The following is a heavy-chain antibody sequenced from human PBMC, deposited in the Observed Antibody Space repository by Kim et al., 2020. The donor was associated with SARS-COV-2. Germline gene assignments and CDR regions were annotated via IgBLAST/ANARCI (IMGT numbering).Heavy chain of an antibody. D-gene: IGHD3-10*01. CDR1: GFTFSNAW. V-gene: IGHV3-15*06. Sequence: GGSLRLSCAASGFTFSNAWMSWVRQAPGKGLEWVAGIKRKTIGGQQAYSDPGKVSFTIHEDNSKIKLNLKRNSLKTVAKACFTGTTNLKGVSGIDRRG. J-gene: IGHJ1*01. CDR2: IKRKTIGGQQ. CDR3: TTNLKGVSGIDR.